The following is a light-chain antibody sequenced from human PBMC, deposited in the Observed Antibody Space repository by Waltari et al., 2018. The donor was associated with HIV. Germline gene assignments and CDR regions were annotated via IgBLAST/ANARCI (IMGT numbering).Light chain of an antibody. CDR1: SSDVGGSHF. J-gene: IGLJ3*02. V-gene: IGLV2-23*02. CDR2: DVT. CDR3: CSYAGSSIPVV. Sequence: ALTPPASVSGSPAQSIPISFTGTSSDVGGSHFVSWYQQHPGKAPKPMIYDVTKRPSGVSNRFSGSKSGNTASLTISGLQAEDEADYYCCSYAGSSIPVVFGGGTKLTVL.